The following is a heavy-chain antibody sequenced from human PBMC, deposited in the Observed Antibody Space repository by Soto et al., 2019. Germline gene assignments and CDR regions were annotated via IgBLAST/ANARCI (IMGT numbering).Heavy chain of an antibody. D-gene: IGHD3-3*01. Sequence: SLRLSCAASGFTFSSYGMHWVRQAPGKGLEWVAVIWYDGSNKYYADSVKGRFTISRDNSKNTLYLQMNSLRAEDTAVYYCARDRGTIFGVATYYFDYWGQGTLVTV. V-gene: IGHV3-33*01. CDR2: IWYDGSNK. J-gene: IGHJ4*02. CDR1: GFTFSSYG. CDR3: ARDRGTIFGVATYYFDY.